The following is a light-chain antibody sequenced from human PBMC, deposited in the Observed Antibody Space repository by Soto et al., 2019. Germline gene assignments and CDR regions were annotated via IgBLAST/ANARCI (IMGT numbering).Light chain of an antibody. CDR1: SSDFSAYHY. CDR3: SSYTSSRKDV. J-gene: IGLJ1*01. CDR2: EVS. V-gene: IGLV2-14*01. Sequence: QSVLTLPASVSGSPGQSITIFCTGSSSDFSAYHYVSWYQQHPGKAPKLMIYEVSHRPPGMSSRFSGSKSGNTASLTISGLQAEDEADYYCSSYTSSRKDVFGTGTKVTVL.